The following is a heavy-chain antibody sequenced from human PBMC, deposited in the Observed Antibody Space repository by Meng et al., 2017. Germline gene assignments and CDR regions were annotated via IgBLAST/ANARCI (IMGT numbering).Heavy chain of an antibody. Sequence: QVQLVQSGAEVKKPGASVEVSCKASGYTFTGYYMHWVRQAPGQGLEWMGRINPNGGGTNYAQKFQGRVTMTRDTSISTAYMELSRLISDDTAVYYCARDSATGDFWGQGTLVTVSS. CDR2: INPNGGGT. J-gene: IGHJ4*02. CDR3: ARDSATGDF. V-gene: IGHV1-2*06. D-gene: IGHD5-12*01. CDR1: GYTFTGYY.